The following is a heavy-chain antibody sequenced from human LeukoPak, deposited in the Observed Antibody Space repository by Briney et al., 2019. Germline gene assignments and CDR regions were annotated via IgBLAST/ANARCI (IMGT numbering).Heavy chain of an antibody. CDR3: AREKYYYDSSGQNPFDY. V-gene: IGHV4-34*01. D-gene: IGHD3-22*01. CDR2: INHSGST. J-gene: IGHJ4*02. Sequence: PSETLSLTCAVYGGSFSGYYWSWIRQPPGKGLEWIGEINHSGSTNYNPSLKSRVTISVDTSKNQFSLKLSSVTAADTAVYYCAREKYYYDSSGQNPFDYWGQGTLVTVSS. CDR1: GGSFSGYY.